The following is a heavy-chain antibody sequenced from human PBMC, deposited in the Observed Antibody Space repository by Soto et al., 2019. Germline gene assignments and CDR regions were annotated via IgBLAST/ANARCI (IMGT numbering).Heavy chain of an antibody. Sequence: VASVKVSCKASGYLFTAYSMHRVRLAPGQGLEWMGVVNPSGGSTKYAQNFQGRVTMTRDTSTTTIYMELSSLRSDDTAIYYCAREENCSGGTCYSEYFHRWGQGTLVTVSS. CDR2: VNPSGGST. CDR1: GYLFTAYS. V-gene: IGHV1-46*01. J-gene: IGHJ1*01. CDR3: AREENCSGGTCYSEYFHR. D-gene: IGHD2-15*01.